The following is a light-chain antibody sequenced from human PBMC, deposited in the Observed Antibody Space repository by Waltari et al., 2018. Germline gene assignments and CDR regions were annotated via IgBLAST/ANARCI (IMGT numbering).Light chain of an antibody. CDR1: ASNIGNNV. Sequence: QPVLTQPPSASGTPGHTVTISCSGGASNIGNNVVNWYQQLPGTAPKLVIYRNDRRPSGVPDRFSGSKSGTSASLAISGLQSEDEADYYWAAWDDSLNGRWVFGGGTKVTVL. V-gene: IGLV1-44*01. J-gene: IGLJ3*02. CDR2: RND. CDR3: AAWDDSLNGRWV.